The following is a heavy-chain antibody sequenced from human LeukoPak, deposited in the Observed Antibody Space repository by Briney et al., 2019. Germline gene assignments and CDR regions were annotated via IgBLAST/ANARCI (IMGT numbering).Heavy chain of an antibody. Sequence: GGSLRLSCAASGFTFSSCSMHWVRQAPGKGLEWLTLIPYHGSNKDYTDSVKGRFTISRDNSKNTVFLQMNSLRTEDTAIYFCARSPERLGQGYLDSWGQGTLVTVSS. CDR3: ARSPERLGQGYLDS. CDR2: IPYHGSNK. D-gene: IGHD3/OR15-3a*01. J-gene: IGHJ4*02. V-gene: IGHV3-30*04. CDR1: GFTFSSCS.